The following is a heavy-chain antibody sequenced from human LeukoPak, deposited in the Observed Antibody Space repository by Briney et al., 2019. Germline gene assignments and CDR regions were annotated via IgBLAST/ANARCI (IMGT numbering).Heavy chain of an antibody. D-gene: IGHD1-26*01. CDR2: ITSNGAYT. V-gene: IGHV3-64*02. J-gene: IGHJ6*03. CDR3: ARVKMGATVSDYCYYYMDV. CDR1: GFIFSDYT. Sequence: PGGSLRLSCAASGFIFSDYTIHWVRQAPGKRLQSVSAITSNGAYTHYVDSVQGRFTISRDNSRNAVFLQMGGLRIEDMAVYYCARVKMGATVSDYCYYYMDVWGKGTTVTVSS.